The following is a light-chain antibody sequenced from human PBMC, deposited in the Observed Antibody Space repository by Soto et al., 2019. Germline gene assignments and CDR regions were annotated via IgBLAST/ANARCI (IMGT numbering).Light chain of an antibody. V-gene: IGKV1-12*02. Sequence: DLQITHSPSSLSASVFDRVTITCRASQGIRSWLAWYQQKPGKAPKLLIYGASTLQGGVPSRFSGSGSGTDFTLTISSLQPEDFATYYCQQSYSTPSITFGQGTRLEIK. CDR3: QQSYSTPSIT. CDR1: QGIRSW. J-gene: IGKJ5*01. CDR2: GAS.